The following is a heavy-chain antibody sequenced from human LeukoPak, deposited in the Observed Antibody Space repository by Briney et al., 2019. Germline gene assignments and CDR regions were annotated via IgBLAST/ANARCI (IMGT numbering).Heavy chain of an antibody. J-gene: IGHJ4*02. CDR1: GGSISSGGYY. CDR2: IYYSGST. Sequence: SETLSLTCTVSGGSISSGGYYWSWIRQHPGRGLEWIGYIYYSGSTYYNPSLKSRVTISVDTSKNQFSLKLSSVTAADTAVYYCARFRYSSSSSFDYWGQGTLVTVSS. V-gene: IGHV4-31*03. D-gene: IGHD6-6*01. CDR3: ARFRYSSSSSFDY.